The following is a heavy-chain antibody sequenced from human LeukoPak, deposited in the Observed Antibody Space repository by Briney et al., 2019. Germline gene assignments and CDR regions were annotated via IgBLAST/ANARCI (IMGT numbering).Heavy chain of an antibody. CDR3: ARELVDIVATSYFDI. V-gene: IGHV1-2*02. Sequence: ASLKVSCKASGYTFTVYSMHWVSQAPGQRLERMGWINPKSGAPNSAQTFQGRVTMTRDTSISTAYMALSRLRSDDTAVYYCARELVDIVATSYFDIGGQGTMVTVSS. J-gene: IGHJ3*02. D-gene: IGHD5-12*01. CDR2: INPKSGAP. CDR1: GYTFTVYS.